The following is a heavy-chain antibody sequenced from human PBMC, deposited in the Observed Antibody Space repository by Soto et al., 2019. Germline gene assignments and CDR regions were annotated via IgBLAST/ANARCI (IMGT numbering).Heavy chain of an antibody. J-gene: IGHJ5*02. CDR1: GGTFSSYA. V-gene: IGHV1-69*13. CDR3: ARAHTIFGVVPLSNWFDP. D-gene: IGHD3-3*01. Sequence: SVKVSCKASGGTFSSYAISWVRQAPGQGLEWMGGIIPIFGTANYAQKFQGRVTITADESTSTAYMELSSLRSEDTAVYYCARAHTIFGVVPLSNWFDPWGQGTLVTVS. CDR2: IIPIFGTA.